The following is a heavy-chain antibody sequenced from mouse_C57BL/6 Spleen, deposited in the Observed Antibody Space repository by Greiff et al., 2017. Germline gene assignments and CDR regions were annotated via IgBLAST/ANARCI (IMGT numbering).Heavy chain of an antibody. V-gene: IGHV3-6*01. CDR1: GYSITSGYY. J-gene: IGHJ2*01. D-gene: IGHD2-5*01. CDR2: ISYDGSN. CDR3: ARASPFTYYSNYLYYFDY. Sequence: EVQLQQSGPGLVKPSQSLSLTCSVTGYSITSGYYWNWIRQFPGNKLEWMGYISYDGSNNYNPSLKNLISITRDTSKNQFFLKLNSVTTEDTATYYCARASPFTYYSNYLYYFDYWGQGTTLTVSS.